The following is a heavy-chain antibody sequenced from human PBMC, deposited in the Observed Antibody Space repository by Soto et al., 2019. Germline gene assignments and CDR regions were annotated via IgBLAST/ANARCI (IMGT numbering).Heavy chain of an antibody. CDR3: ARDTEVVDDYRKLVY. CDR1: GYTFSNFD. V-gene: IGHV1-18*01. Sequence: QIQLVQSGAEVKKPGASVKVSCKASGYTFSNFDMSWVRQAPGQGLEWMGWISAYNGNTDYAQKFQGRLTMTTDTSTSTAYMELRSLRSDDTAVYYCARDTEVVDDYRKLVYWGQGTLVTVSS. CDR2: ISAYNGNT. D-gene: IGHD4-4*01. J-gene: IGHJ4*02.